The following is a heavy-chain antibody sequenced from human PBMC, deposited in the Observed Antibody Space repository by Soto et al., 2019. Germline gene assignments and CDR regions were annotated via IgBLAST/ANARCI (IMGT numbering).Heavy chain of an antibody. Sequence: SETLSLTCTVSGGSIRSSGSYWGWIRQPPGKGLEWIASIYYSGTTYYNPSLKSRVTMSIDTSKNQFSLKLNSVTAADTAVYYCARQDDFWSGSNWFDPWGQGTLVTVSS. V-gene: IGHV4-39*01. CDR3: ARQDDFWSGSNWFDP. J-gene: IGHJ5*02. CDR1: GGSIRSSGSY. D-gene: IGHD3-3*01. CDR2: IYYSGTT.